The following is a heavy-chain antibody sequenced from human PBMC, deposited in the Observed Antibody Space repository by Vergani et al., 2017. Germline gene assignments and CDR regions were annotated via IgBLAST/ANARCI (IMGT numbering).Heavy chain of an antibody. V-gene: IGHV3-11*04. CDR1: GFFFSDYY. CDR2: IASSDTTV. J-gene: IGHJ4*02. D-gene: IGHD3-10*01. CDR3: ARDYLDFSGSGSPYYFDH. Sequence: QVQLVESGGGLVKPGGSLRLSCTASGFFFSDYYMSWLRQAPGKGLEWISYIASSDTTVYYADSVKGRFTIFRDNAKNSLYLEMNSLRAEDTAVYYCARDYLDFSGSGSPYYFDHWGQGTQVTVSS.